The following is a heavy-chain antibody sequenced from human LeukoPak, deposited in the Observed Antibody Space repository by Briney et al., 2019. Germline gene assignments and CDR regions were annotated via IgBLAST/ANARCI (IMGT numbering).Heavy chain of an antibody. CDR1: GFTVSSDY. D-gene: IGHD2-21*01. CDR3: AKGLFVVVVIASNDY. Sequence: GGSLRLSCAASGFTVSSDYMSWVRQAPGKGLEWVSVIYSGGSTYYADSVKGRFTISRDNSKNTLYLQMNSLRAEDTAVYYCAKGLFVVVVIASNDYWGQGTLVTVSS. V-gene: IGHV3-53*01. J-gene: IGHJ4*02. CDR2: IYSGGST.